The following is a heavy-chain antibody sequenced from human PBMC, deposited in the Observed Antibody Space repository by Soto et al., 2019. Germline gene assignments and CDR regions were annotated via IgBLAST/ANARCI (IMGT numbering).Heavy chain of an antibody. CDR3: AAASSIFGAASDY. CDR1: GDTFSSHS. V-gene: IGHV1-69*08. D-gene: IGHD3-3*01. Sequence: QVQLVQSGAEVKKPGSSVKVSCKASGDTFSSHSFTWVRQAPGQGLEWMGRIIPFVGTERHAQKFKGRVKISADTSAGTCYMGLSSLRSADTAIYYCAAASSIFGAASDYWGQGTLVTVSS. CDR2: IIPFVGTE. J-gene: IGHJ4*02.